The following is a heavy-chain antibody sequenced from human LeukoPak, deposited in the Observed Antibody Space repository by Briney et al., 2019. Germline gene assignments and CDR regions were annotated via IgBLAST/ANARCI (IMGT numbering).Heavy chain of an antibody. CDR3: ARVYSSSWTLFDY. J-gene: IGHJ4*02. D-gene: IGHD6-13*01. CDR2: IYYSGST. CDR1: GGSISSYY. Sequence: SETLSLTCTVSGGSISSYYWSWIRQPPGKGLEWIGYIYYSGSTNYNPFLKSRVTISVDTSKNQFSLKLSSVTAADTAVYYCARVYSSSWTLFDYWGQGTLVTVSS. V-gene: IGHV4-59*01.